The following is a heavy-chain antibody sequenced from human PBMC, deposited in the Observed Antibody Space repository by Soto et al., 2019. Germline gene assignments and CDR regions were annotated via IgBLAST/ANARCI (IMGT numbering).Heavy chain of an antibody. J-gene: IGHJ6*02. V-gene: IGHV1-18*01. CDR3: SRDLFFTTFGVYSMYYYGMDV. CDR1: GYTFTSYG. Sequence: ASVKVSCKASGYTFTSYGISWVRQDPGQGLERKGWIRAYNGNTNYAQHLQVRVSMTTDTSTSTAYMDKRSLRSDDTAFYYCSRDLFFTTFGVYSMYYYGMDVWVQRTTVSVS. D-gene: IGHD3-3*01. CDR2: IRAYNGNT.